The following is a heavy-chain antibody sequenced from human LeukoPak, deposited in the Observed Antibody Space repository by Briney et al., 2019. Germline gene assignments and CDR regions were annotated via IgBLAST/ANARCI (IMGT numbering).Heavy chain of an antibody. CDR3: ARDITGTTSWFDP. D-gene: IGHD1-7*01. Sequence: SVKVSCKASGGTFSSYAISWVRQAPGQGLEWMGGIIPIFGTANYAQKFQGRVTITADESTSTAYMELSSLRSEDTAVYYCARDITGTTSWFDPWGQGTLVTVSS. J-gene: IGHJ5*02. V-gene: IGHV1-69*13. CDR1: GGTFSSYA. CDR2: IIPIFGTA.